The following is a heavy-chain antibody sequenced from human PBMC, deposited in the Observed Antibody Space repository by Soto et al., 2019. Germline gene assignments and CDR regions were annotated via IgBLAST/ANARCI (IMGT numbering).Heavy chain of an antibody. CDR2: IFSIDEK. CDR3: ALGQPDAFDI. J-gene: IGHJ3*02. CDR1: GFSLSNTRMG. V-gene: IGHV2-26*01. Sequence: QATLKESGPVLVNPTETLTLTCTVSGFSLSNTRMGVSWIRQPPGKALEWLAHIFSIDEKSYTTSPKSRLTISKDTSKSQVVLTMTNMDLVDTATYYCALGQPDAFDIWGQGTMVTVSS.